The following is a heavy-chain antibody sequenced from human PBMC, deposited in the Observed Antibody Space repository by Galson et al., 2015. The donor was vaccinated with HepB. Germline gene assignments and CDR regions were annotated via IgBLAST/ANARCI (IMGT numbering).Heavy chain of an antibody. D-gene: IGHD1-26*01. CDR1: GDSVSSNSGS. J-gene: IGHJ3*02. V-gene: IGHV6-1*01. Sequence: CAISGDSVSSNSGSWSRIRQSPSRGLEWLGRTYYRSKWSSDYAVSLKSRITINPDTSKNQFSLQLNSVTPEDTAVYYCARGGGGTSGAFGIWGQGTMVTVSS. CDR3: ARGGGGTSGAFGI. CDR2: TYYRSKWSS.